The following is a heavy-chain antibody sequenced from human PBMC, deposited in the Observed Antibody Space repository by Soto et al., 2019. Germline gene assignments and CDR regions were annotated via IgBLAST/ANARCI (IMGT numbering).Heavy chain of an antibody. CDR1: GGSISSYY. D-gene: IGHD2-2*02. Sequence: SETLSLTCTVSGGSISSYYWSWIRQPPGKGLEWIGYIYYSGSTNYNPSLKSRVTISVDTSKNQFSLKLSSVTAADTAVYYCARGDGYCSSTSCYRYYYYGMDVWGQGTTVAVSS. J-gene: IGHJ6*02. CDR2: IYYSGST. CDR3: ARGDGYCSSTSCYRYYYYGMDV. V-gene: IGHV4-59*01.